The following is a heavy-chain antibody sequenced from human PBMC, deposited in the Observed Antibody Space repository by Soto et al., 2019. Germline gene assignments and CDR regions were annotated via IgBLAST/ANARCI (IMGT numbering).Heavy chain of an antibody. Sequence: VQIQQRSAGLLKPSETLSLTCDVYGGSFSGYYWSWMRQPPGTGLEWIGEINHSGSTTYNPSLKRRVTISVDTSKNQSSLKLSSVTAADTAVYYCARYKVASLYDYSCQGTLVTVSS. CDR1: GGSFSGYY. CDR2: INHSGST. V-gene: IGHV4-34*01. CDR3: ARYKVASLYDY. J-gene: IGHJ4*02. D-gene: IGHD2-15*01.